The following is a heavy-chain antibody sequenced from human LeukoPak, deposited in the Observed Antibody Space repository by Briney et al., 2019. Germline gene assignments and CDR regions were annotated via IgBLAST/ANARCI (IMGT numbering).Heavy chain of an antibody. V-gene: IGHV3-7*01. J-gene: IGHJ4*02. CDR3: ARIYCSSTSCYPFDY. Sequence: PGGSLRLSCAASGFTFSSYWMSWVRQAPGKGLEWVANIRQDGSGKYHVDSVKGRFTISRDNAKNSLYLQMNSLRAEDTAVYYCARIYCSSTSCYPFDYWGQGTLVTVSS. CDR2: IRQDGSGK. CDR1: GFTFSSYW. D-gene: IGHD2-2*01.